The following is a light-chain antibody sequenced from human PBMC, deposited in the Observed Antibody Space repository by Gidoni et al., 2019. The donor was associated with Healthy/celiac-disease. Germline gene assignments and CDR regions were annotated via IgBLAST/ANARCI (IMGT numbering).Light chain of an antibody. CDR3: QQYGSSPYT. V-gene: IGKV3-20*01. J-gene: IGKJ2*01. CDR1: QRVSSSY. Sequence: DIVLTQSPGTLSWSPGESATLSCRASQRVSSSYLAWYQQKPGQAPRLLIYGASSRATGIPDRFSGSGSGTDFTLTISRLEPEDFAVYYCQQYGSSPYTFGQGTKLEIK. CDR2: GAS.